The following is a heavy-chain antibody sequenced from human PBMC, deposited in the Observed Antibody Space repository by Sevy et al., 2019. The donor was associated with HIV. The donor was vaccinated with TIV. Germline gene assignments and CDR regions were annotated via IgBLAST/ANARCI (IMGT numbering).Heavy chain of an antibody. CDR3: ASDPRHDYGGNIFDY. Sequence: GGSLRLSCAASGFTFSSYAMHWVRQAPGKGLEWVAVISYDGSNKYYAVYVKGRFTSSRDNSKNTLYLQMNSLQAEDTAVYYGASDPRHDYGGNIFDYWGQGTLVTVSS. V-gene: IGHV3-30-3*01. D-gene: IGHD4-17*01. CDR1: GFTFSSYA. CDR2: ISYDGSNK. J-gene: IGHJ4*02.